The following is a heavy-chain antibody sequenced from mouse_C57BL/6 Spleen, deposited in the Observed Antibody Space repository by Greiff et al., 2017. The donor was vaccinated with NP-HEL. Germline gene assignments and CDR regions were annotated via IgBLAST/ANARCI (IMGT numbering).Heavy chain of an antibody. Sequence: QVQLQQPGAELVKPGASVKLSCKASGYTFTSYWMHWVKQRPGRGLEWIGRIDPNSGGTKYNEKFKSKATLTVDKPSSTAYMQLSSLTSEDSAVYYCARRAHYYGYDGCAWFAYWGQGTLVTVSA. CDR3: ARRAHYYGYDGCAWFAY. CDR2: IDPNSGGT. J-gene: IGHJ3*01. CDR1: GYTFTSYW. D-gene: IGHD2-2*01. V-gene: IGHV1-72*01.